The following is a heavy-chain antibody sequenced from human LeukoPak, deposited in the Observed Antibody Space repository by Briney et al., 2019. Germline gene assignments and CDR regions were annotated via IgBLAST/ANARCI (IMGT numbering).Heavy chain of an antibody. J-gene: IGHJ4*02. CDR1: GGSFSGYY. V-gene: IGHV4-34*01. CDR3: VRDRPSYDFWSGYYYEGLEY. D-gene: IGHD3-3*01. Sequence: SETLSLTCVVYGGSFSGYYWSWIRQPPGKGLEWIGEINHSGSTNYNPSLKSRVTISVGTSENQFSLELASVTAADTAVYYCVRDRPSYDFWSGYYYEGLEYWGQGTLVTVSS. CDR2: INHSGST.